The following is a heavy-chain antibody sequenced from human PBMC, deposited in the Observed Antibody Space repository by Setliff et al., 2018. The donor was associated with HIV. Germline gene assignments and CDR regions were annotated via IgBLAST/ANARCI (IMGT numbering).Heavy chain of an antibody. V-gene: IGHV4-4*07. D-gene: IGHD6-13*01. CDR3: TKDHATSSWFTALLDY. J-gene: IGHJ4*02. CDR1: DSGTYY. CDR2: VSSRGDT. Sequence: SETLSLTCTVSDSGTYYWSWIRQPAGKGLEWIGRVSSRGDTNYNPSLKSRVTMSVDTSKNQFSLKLTSVTASDTAVYYCTKDHATSSWFTALLDYWGQGALVTVSS.